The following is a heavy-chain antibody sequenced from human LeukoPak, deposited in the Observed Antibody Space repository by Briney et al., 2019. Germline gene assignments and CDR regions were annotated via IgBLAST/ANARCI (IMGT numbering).Heavy chain of an antibody. Sequence: SETLSLTCTVSGGSISSSSYYWGWIRQPPGKGLEWIGSIYYSGSTYYNPSPKSRVTISVDTSKNQFSLKLSSVTAADTAVYYCARHARYSSGWYDLLDYWGQGTLVTVSS. J-gene: IGHJ4*02. V-gene: IGHV4-39*01. CDR1: GGSISSSSYY. CDR2: IYYSGST. CDR3: ARHARYSSGWYDLLDY. D-gene: IGHD6-19*01.